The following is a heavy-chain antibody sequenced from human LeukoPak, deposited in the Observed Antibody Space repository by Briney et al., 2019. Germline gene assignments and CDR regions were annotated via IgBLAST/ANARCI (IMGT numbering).Heavy chain of an antibody. J-gene: IGHJ3*02. Sequence: GASVKVSCKASGYNFRNYGIGWVRQAPRQGLEWMGWITAGNGYTNYAQKIQGRVTMTTDTSTSTAYMELRSLRSDDTAVYFCARDSARGYSYGYNAFDIWGQGTMVTVSS. V-gene: IGHV1-18*01. CDR3: ARDSARGYSYGYNAFDI. D-gene: IGHD5-18*01. CDR1: GYNFRNYG. CDR2: ITAGNGYT.